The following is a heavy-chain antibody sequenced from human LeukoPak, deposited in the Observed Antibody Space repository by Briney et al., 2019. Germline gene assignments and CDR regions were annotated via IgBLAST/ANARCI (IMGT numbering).Heavy chain of an antibody. CDR3: ARDKGTVVNTYYYYYYMDV. V-gene: IGHV1-69*06. CDR2: IITIFGTA. CDR1: GGTFSSYA. Sequence: ASVRVSCKASGGTFSSYAISWVRQAPGQGLEWMGGIITIFGTANYAQKFQGRVTITADKSTSTAYMELSSLRSEDTAVYYCARDKGTVVNTYYYYYYMDVWGKGTTVTISS. J-gene: IGHJ6*03. D-gene: IGHD3-22*01.